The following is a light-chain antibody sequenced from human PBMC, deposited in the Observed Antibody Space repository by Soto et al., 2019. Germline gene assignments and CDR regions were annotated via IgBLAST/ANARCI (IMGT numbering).Light chain of an antibody. CDR2: DTS. Sequence: EIVLTQSPATLSFSPGEKTNLSCRAIQSVGSFLAWYQHKPGQAHRLLLYDTSITATGIPARFSGSGSGTDFALTISSLEPEDLAVYYCQQRNNCHPTFTFGQGTRLEIK. CDR1: QSVGSF. J-gene: IGKJ5*01. V-gene: IGKV3-11*01. CDR3: QQRNNCHPTFT.